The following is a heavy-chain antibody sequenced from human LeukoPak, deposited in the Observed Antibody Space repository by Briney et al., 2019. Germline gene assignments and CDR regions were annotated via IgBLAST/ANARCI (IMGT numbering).Heavy chain of an antibody. CDR3: ARIVSGAAGTSGEFDP. Sequence: SETLSLTCTVSGGSISSSSYYWGWIRQPPGKGLEWIGSIYYSGSTYYNPSLKSRVTISVDTSKNQFSLKLSSVTAADTAVYYCARIVSGAAGTSGEFDPWGQGTLVTVSS. CDR1: GGSISSSSYY. J-gene: IGHJ5*02. D-gene: IGHD6-13*01. V-gene: IGHV4-39*07. CDR2: IYYSGST.